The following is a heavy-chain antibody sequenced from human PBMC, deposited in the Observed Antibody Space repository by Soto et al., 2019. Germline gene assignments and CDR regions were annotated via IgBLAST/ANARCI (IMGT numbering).Heavy chain of an antibody. J-gene: IGHJ6*03. CDR3: ARAYSGYDYYYYYYMDV. Sequence: QVPLVQSGAEVKKPGASVKVSCKASGYTFTSYGISWVRQAPGQGLEWMGWISAYNGNTNYAQKLQGRVTMTTDTSTSTAYMELRSLRSDDTAVYYCARAYSGYDYYYYYYMDVWGKGTTVTVSS. V-gene: IGHV1-18*01. CDR1: GYTFTSYG. D-gene: IGHD5-12*01. CDR2: ISAYNGNT.